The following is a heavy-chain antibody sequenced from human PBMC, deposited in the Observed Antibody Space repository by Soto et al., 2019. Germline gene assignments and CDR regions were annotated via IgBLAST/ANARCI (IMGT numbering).Heavy chain of an antibody. Sequence: PSETLSLTCTVSGGSISSSSYYWGWIRQPPGKGLEWIGSIYYSGSTYYNPSLKSRVTISVDTSKNQFSLKLSSVTAADTAVYYCARHAYYYDSSGYNGFFDYWGQGTLVTVS. D-gene: IGHD3-22*01. CDR2: IYYSGST. CDR3: ARHAYYYDSSGYNGFFDY. CDR1: GGSISSSSYY. J-gene: IGHJ4*02. V-gene: IGHV4-39*01.